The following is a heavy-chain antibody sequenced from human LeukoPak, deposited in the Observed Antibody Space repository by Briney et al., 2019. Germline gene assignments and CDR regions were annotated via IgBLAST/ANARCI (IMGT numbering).Heavy chain of an antibody. V-gene: IGHV3-30*02. CDR2: IRYDGSNK. J-gene: IGHJ6*03. Sequence: GSLRRSCSASGFTFSNYDMHWVRQAPGKGLEWVASIRYDGSNKYYADSVKGQFTISRDNFKNTLYLQMNILRAEDTAVYYCAKDQRAHFGVHIYSYMDVWGKGSTVTVSS. CDR3: AKDQRAHFGVHIYSYMDV. CDR1: GFTFSNYD. D-gene: IGHD3-3*01.